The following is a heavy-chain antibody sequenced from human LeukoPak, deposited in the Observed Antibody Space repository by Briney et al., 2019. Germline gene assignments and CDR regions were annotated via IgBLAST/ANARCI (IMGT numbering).Heavy chain of an antibody. V-gene: IGHV1-2*02. CDR2: INPNSGGT. Sequence: ASVKVSCKASGYTFTGYYMHSVRQAPGQGLEWMGWINPNSGGTNYAQKFQGRVTMTRDTSISTAYMELSRLRSDDTAVYYCARDRLWEDAFDIWGQGTMVTVSS. D-gene: IGHD5-18*01. CDR3: ARDRLWEDAFDI. J-gene: IGHJ3*02. CDR1: GYTFTGYY.